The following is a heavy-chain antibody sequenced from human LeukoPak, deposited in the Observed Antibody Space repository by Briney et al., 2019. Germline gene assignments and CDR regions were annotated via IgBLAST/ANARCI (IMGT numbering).Heavy chain of an antibody. CDR3: AGHHPRNTVDF. V-gene: IGHV4-31*03. Sequence: SETLSLTCTVSGGSISSGGYYWSWIRQHPGKGLEWIGYIYYSGSTNYNPSLKSRVTISLDTSKNQFSLKLSSVTAADTAVYYCAGHHPRNTVDFWGQGTLVTVSS. J-gene: IGHJ4*02. D-gene: IGHD2/OR15-2a*01. CDR2: IYYSGST. CDR1: GGSISSGGYY.